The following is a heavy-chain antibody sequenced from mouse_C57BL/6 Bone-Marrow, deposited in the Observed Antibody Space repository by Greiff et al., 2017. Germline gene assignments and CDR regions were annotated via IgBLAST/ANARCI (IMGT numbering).Heavy chain of an antibody. V-gene: IGHV1-64*01. J-gene: IGHJ3*01. Sequence: QVQLQQPGAELVKPGASVKLSCKASGYTFTSYWMHWVKQRPGQGLEWIGMIPPNSGSTNYNEKFKSKATLTVDKSSSTAYMQLSSLTSEDSAVYYCARPSLSWFAYWGQGTLVTVSA. CDR1: GYTFTSYW. CDR2: IPPNSGST. D-gene: IGHD6-1*01. CDR3: ARPSLSWFAY.